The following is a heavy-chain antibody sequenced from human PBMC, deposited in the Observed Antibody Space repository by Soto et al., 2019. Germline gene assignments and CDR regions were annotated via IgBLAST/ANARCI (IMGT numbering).Heavy chain of an antibody. J-gene: IGHJ5*02. V-gene: IGHV4-59*01. CDR2: IYYSGST. CDR1: GGSISSYY. CDR3: ARGPPVPAAIDDWFDP. D-gene: IGHD2-2*02. Sequence: SETLSLTCTVSGGSISSYYWSWIRQPPGKGLEWIGYIYYSGSTNYNPSLKSRVTISVDTSKNQFSLKLSSVTAADTAVYYCARGPPVPAAIDDWFDPWGQGTLVTVSS.